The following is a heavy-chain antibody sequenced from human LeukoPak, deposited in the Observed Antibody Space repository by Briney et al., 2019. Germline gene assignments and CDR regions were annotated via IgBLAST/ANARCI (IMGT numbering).Heavy chain of an antibody. CDR1: GYTFTSYG. CDR2: ISAYNGNT. CDR3: ARDGPRDILTGYYDY. D-gene: IGHD3-9*01. V-gene: IGHV1-18*01. Sequence: ASVKVSCKASGYTFTSYGISWVRQAPGQGLEWMGWISAYNGNTNYAQKLQGRVTMTTDTSTSTAYMELRSLRSDDTAVYYCARDGPRDILTGYYDYWGQGTLATVSS. J-gene: IGHJ4*02.